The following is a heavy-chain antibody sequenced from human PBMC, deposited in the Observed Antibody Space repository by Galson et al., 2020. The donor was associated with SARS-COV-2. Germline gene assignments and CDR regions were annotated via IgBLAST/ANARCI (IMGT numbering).Heavy chain of an antibody. CDR2: IYYSGST. J-gene: IGHJ4*02. Sequence: SETLSLTCTVSGGSISSSSYYWGWIRQPPGKGLEWIGSIYYSGSTYYNPSLKSRVTISVDTSKNQFSLKLSSVTAADTAVYYCARHHDILTGYYQIGANFDYWGQGTLVTVSS. CDR1: GGSISSSSYY. CDR3: ARHHDILTGYYQIGANFDY. D-gene: IGHD3-9*01. V-gene: IGHV4-39*01.